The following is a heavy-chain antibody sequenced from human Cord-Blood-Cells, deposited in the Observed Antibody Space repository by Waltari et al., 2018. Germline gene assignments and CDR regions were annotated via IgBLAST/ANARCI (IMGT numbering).Heavy chain of an antibody. CDR2: IIPIFGTA. V-gene: IGHV1-69*01. J-gene: IGHJ6*02. Sequence: VQLVQSGAEVKKPGSSVKVSCKASGGSFSSYAISWVRQATGQGLEWMGGIIPIFGTANYAQKFQGRVTITADESTSTAYMELSSLRSEDTAVYYCARMAVRGVIIKYYYYGMDVWGQGTTVTVSS. CDR1: GGSFSSYA. CDR3: ARMAVRGVIIKYYYYGMDV. D-gene: IGHD3-10*01.